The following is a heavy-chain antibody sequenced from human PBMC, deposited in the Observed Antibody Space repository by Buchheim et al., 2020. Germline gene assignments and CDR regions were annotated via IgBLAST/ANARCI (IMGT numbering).Heavy chain of an antibody. V-gene: IGHV3-15*01. CDR3: VTGWYLDY. CDR1: GFIFSNAW. CDR2: IKSKPNGGTI. Sequence: EVQLVESGGGLVKPGGSLRLSCAGSGFIFSNAWMNWVRQAPGKGLEWVGQIKSKPNGGTIDSAAPVKGSFTISRDDSRSKAYLQMNSLKAEDTGVYYCVTGWYLDYWGQGTL. J-gene: IGHJ4*02. D-gene: IGHD2-15*01.